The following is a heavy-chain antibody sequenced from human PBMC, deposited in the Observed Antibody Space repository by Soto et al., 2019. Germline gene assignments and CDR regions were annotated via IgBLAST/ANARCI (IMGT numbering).Heavy chain of an antibody. CDR2: INEAGSYS. CDR1: GFTFSDSW. CDR3: ARVAVVTRGIDY. J-gene: IGHJ4*02. D-gene: IGHD6-19*01. Sequence: PGGSLRLSCVTSGFTFSDSWLHWVRQAPGKGLVWVSRINEAGSYSTYADFAKGRFTISRDNAKNTVFMQMNSLRVEDSGVYYCARVAVVTRGIDYWGQGTLVTVSS. V-gene: IGHV3-74*01.